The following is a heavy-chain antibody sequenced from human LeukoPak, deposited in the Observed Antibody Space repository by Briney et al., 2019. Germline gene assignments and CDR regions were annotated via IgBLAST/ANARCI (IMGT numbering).Heavy chain of an antibody. J-gene: IGHJ4*02. CDR2: ISPSGNTV. Sequence: GESLRLSCVTSGFFFDSSSMNWVRQAPGKGLQWLSYISPSGNTVQYADSVKGRFTISRDNTNRSVSLEMNSLGVEDTAVYYCARVHAFGALDYWGQGILVIVPS. CDR1: GFFFDSSS. D-gene: IGHD3-10*01. V-gene: IGHV3-48*04. CDR3: ARVHAFGALDY.